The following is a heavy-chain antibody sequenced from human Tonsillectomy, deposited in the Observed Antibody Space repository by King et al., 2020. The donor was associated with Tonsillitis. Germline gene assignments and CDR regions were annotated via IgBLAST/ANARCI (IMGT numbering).Heavy chain of an antibody. Sequence: VQLVESGGGLVQPGGSLRLSCATSGFTFSDYYLDWVRQAPGKGLEWSGRSRNKANSYTTQYAASVEGRFTISRDGSTNSFSLQMNSLKTDDTAVYYCARGYNSFDIWGQGTMVTVSS. CDR1: GFTFSDYY. J-gene: IGHJ3*02. V-gene: IGHV3-72*01. D-gene: IGHD5-24*01. CDR3: ARGYNSFDI. CDR2: SRNKANSYTT.